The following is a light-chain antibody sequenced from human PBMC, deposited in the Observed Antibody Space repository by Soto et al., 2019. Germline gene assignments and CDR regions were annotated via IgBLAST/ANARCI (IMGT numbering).Light chain of an antibody. V-gene: IGKV1-5*03. Sequence: DIQMTQSPSTLSASVGDRVTITCRASQSISSGLAWYQQKPGKAPKLLIYKASSLEGGVQSRFSGSGSGTDFTLTISSLQPDDFATYYCQQYHSYSLTFGGGTKVDIK. CDR3: QQYHSYSLT. J-gene: IGKJ4*01. CDR2: KAS. CDR1: QSISSG.